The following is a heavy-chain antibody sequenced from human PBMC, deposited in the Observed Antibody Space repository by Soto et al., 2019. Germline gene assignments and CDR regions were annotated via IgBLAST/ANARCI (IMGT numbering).Heavy chain of an antibody. CDR3: AHPRGFGVFDAVDI. J-gene: IGHJ3*02. Sequence: VGSLRLSCAASGFIFSTYAMNWVRQAPGEGLEWVSAISSSGGSTFYAESVRGRFTISRDNSVNTLYLQMSSLRTEDTAVYYCAHPRGFGVFDAVDIRGQGTMVTVSS. CDR1: GFIFSTYA. V-gene: IGHV3-23*01. CDR2: ISSSGGST. D-gene: IGHD3-10*01.